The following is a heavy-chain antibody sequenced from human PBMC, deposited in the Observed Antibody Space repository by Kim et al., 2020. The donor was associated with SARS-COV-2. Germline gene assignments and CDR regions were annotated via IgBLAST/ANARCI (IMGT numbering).Heavy chain of an antibody. V-gene: IGHV3-11*01. CDR2: ISSSGSTI. Sequence: GGSLRLSCAASGFTFSDYYMSWIRQAPGKGLEWVSYISSSGSTIYYADSVKGRFTISRDNAKNSLYLQMNSLRAEDTAVYYCAGRPHMVRGVIFYYYYGMDVWGQGTTVTVSS. J-gene: IGHJ6*02. D-gene: IGHD3-10*01. CDR3: AGRPHMVRGVIFYYYYGMDV. CDR1: GFTFSDYY.